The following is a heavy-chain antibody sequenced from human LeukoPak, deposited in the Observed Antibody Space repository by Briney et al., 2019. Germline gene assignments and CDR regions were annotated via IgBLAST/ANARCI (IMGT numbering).Heavy chain of an antibody. V-gene: IGHV4-4*02. D-gene: IGHD1-26*01. CDR1: GASISSSNW. J-gene: IGHJ3*02. CDR2: IYHSGST. Sequence: SGTLSLTCAVSGASISSSNWWSWVRQPPGKGLEWIGEIYHSGSTNYNPSLKSRVTMSVDKSKNQFSLKLSSVTAADTAVYYCARDRWELLDAFDIWGQGTMVTVSS. CDR3: ARDRWELLDAFDI.